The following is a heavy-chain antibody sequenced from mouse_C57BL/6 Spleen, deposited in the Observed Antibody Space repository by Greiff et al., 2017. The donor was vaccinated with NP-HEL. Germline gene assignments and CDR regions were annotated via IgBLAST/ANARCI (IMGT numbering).Heavy chain of an antibody. Sequence: QVQLQQPGAELVRPGSSVKLSCKASGYTFTSYWMHWVKQRPIQGLEWIGNIDPSDSETHYNQKFKDKATLTVDKSSSTAYMQLSSLTSEDSAVYDCARSARSYYAMDYWGQGTSVTVSS. CDR3: ARSARSYYAMDY. CDR1: GYTFTSYW. V-gene: IGHV1-52*01. J-gene: IGHJ4*01. CDR2: IDPSDSET.